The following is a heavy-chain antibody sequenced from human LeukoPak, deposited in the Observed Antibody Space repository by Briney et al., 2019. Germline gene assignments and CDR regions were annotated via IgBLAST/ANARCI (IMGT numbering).Heavy chain of an antibody. CDR2: ISLNGETT. CDR1: GFSVSSFG. V-gene: IGHV3-23*01. CDR3: AQGSSSGWYPY. J-gene: IGHJ4*02. D-gene: IGHD6-19*01. Sequence: GGSLRLSCAVSGFSVSSFGMSWVRQAPGKGLEWISAISLNGETTWYADSVKGRLIISRDNSKNTLYLQLTSLRAEDTAVYYCAQGSSSGWYPYWGQGSLVSVSS.